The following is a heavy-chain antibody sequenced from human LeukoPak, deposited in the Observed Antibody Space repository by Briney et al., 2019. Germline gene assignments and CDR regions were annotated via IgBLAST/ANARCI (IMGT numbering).Heavy chain of an antibody. CDR3: ARDLRPSSGYYLYFQH. J-gene: IGHJ1*01. CDR1: GYTLTELS. CDR2: FDPEEGEA. Sequence: ASVKVSCKVSGYTLTELSMHWVRQAPGKGLEWMGGFDPEEGEAIYAQTFQGRVTMTEDTSTDTAYMELSSLRSDDTAVYYCARDLRPSSGYYLYFQHWGQGTLVTVSS. D-gene: IGHD3-22*01. V-gene: IGHV1-24*01.